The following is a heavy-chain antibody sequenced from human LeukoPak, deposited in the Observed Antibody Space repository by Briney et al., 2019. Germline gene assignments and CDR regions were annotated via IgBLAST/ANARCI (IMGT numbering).Heavy chain of an antibody. J-gene: IGHJ4*02. CDR2: ISSSSSYT. D-gene: IGHD1-26*01. CDR1: GFTFSDYY. Sequence: GESLRLSCAASGFTFSDYYMSWIRQAPGKGLEWVSYISSSSSYTNYADSVKGRFTISRDNAKNSLYLQMNSLRAEDTAVYYCARGMGATRIDYWGQGTLVTVSS. CDR3: ARGMGATRIDY. V-gene: IGHV3-11*05.